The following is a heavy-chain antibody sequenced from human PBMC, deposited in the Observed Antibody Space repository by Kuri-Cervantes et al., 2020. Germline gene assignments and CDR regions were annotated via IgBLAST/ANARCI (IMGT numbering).Heavy chain of an antibody. V-gene: IGHV3-21*01. CDR1: GFTFSSYS. D-gene: IGHD6-13*01. J-gene: IGHJ4*02. CDR2: ISSSSSYI. Sequence: GESLKISCAASGFTFSSYSMNWVRQAPGKGLEWVSSISSSSSYIYYADSVKGRFTISRDNAKNSLYLQMNSLRAEDTAVYYCARGALSSSWYWSFDYWGQGTLVTVSS. CDR3: ARGALSSSWYWSFDY.